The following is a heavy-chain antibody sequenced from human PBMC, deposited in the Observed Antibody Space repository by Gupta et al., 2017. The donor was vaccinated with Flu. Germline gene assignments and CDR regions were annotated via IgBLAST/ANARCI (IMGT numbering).Heavy chain of an antibody. J-gene: IGHJ5*02. D-gene: IGHD3-3*01. CDR1: GGSISSYY. CDR2: IYYSGST. V-gene: IGHV4-59*01. CDR3: AKGLTILGWFDP. Sequence: QVQLQASGPGLVKPSETLSLTCTVPGGSISSYYWSWIRQPPGKGLEWIGYIYYSGSTNYNPSLKSRVTISVDTSKNQFSLMLSSVTAADTAVYYWAKGLTILGWFDPWGQGTLVTVSS.